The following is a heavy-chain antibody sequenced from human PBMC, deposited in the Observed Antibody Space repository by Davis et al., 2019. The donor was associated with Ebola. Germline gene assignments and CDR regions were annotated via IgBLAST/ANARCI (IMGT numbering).Heavy chain of an antibody. CDR3: ARGRVYHESSGYYY. CDR1: GGSISTNSYY. J-gene: IGHJ4*02. Sequence: SETLSLTCTVSGGSISTNSYYWSWIRQPAGTGLEWIGHIHSSGTTNYNPSLKSRVTISVDTSKNQFSLNLRSVTAADTAVYFCARGRVYHESSGYYYWGQGTLVSVSS. V-gene: IGHV4-61*09. CDR2: IHSSGTT. D-gene: IGHD3-22*01.